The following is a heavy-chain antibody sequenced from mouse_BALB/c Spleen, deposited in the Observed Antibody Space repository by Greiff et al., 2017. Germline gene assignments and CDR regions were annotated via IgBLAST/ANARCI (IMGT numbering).Heavy chain of an antibody. CDR3: ARAYYPYWYFDV. V-gene: IGHV7-1*02. CDR1: GFTFSDFY. CDR2: SRNKANDYTT. D-gene: IGHD1-1*01. Sequence: EVMLVESGGGLVQPGGSLRLSCATSGFTFSDFYMEWVRQPPGKRLEWIAASRNKANDYTTEYSASVKGRFIVSRDTSQSILYLQMNALRADDTAIYYCARAYYPYWYFDVWGAGTTVTVSS. J-gene: IGHJ1*01.